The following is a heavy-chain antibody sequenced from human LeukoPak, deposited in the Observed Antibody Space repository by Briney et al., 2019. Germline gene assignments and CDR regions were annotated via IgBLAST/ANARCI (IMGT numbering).Heavy chain of an antibody. V-gene: IGHV1-18*01. CDR3: ARGPTHYYYYYYMDV. Sequence: ASVKVSCKASGYTFTSYGISWVRQAPGQGLEWMGWISAYNGNTNYAQKLQGRVTMTTDTSTSTAYMELRSLRSDDTAVYYCARGPTHYYYYYYMDVWGKGTTVTISS. CDR1: GYTFTSYG. D-gene: IGHD4-11*01. CDR2: ISAYNGNT. J-gene: IGHJ6*03.